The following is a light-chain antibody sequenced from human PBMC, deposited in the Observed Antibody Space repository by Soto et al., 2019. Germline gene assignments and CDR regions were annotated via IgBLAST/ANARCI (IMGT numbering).Light chain of an antibody. Sequence: QSVLTQPPSVSGAPGQRVTISCTGSSSNIGAGYDVHWYQQLPGTAPKLLIYGNINRPSGVPDRFSGSKTGTSASLAITGLQADDEADYYCQSYDTSLRGYVFGPGTKVTVL. CDR2: GNI. V-gene: IGLV1-40*01. J-gene: IGLJ1*01. CDR1: SSNIGAGYD. CDR3: QSYDTSLRGYV.